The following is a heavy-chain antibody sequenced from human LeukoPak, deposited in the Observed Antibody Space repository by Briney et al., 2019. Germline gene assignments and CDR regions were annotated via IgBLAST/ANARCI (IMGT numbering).Heavy chain of an antibody. J-gene: IGHJ3*02. V-gene: IGHV2-5*01. CDR2: IYWYGDK. Sequence: SGPTLVNPTQTLTLTCTFSGFSFSTSGVGVAWIRQPPGKALEWLALIYWYGDKRYSPSLKSRLTITRDTSKNQVVLTLTNMDPVDTATYFCAHRGTPRLALDIWGQGTMVTVSS. D-gene: IGHD1/OR15-1a*01. CDR3: AHRGTPRLALDI. CDR1: GFSFSTSGVG.